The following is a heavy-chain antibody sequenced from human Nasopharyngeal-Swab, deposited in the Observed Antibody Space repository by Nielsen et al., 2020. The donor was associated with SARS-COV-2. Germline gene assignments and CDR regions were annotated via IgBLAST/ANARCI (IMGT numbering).Heavy chain of an antibody. Sequence: SQTLSLTCAIPGDSVSSTSTGWNWIRQSPSRGLEWLGRTYYGSKRYTDYAVSVKSRITINADTSKNQFSLQLNSGNPEDTAVYYCARGYLKSGMDVWGQGTTVTVSS. D-gene: IGHD1-1*01. CDR3: ARGYLKSGMDV. V-gene: IGHV6-1*01. CDR2: TYYGSKRYT. CDR1: GDSVSSTSTG. J-gene: IGHJ6*02.